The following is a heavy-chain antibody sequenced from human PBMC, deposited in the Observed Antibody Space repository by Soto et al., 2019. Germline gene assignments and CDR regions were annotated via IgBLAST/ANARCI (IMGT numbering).Heavy chain of an antibody. CDR2: VNTYNGNP. V-gene: IGHV1-18*01. J-gene: IGHJ4*02. CDR3: ARDSQYSTSWQRFDS. CDR1: GYTFTDYA. D-gene: IGHD6-13*01. Sequence: QVQLVQSGVEVKKPGASVKVSCKASGYTFTDYAISWVRQAPGRGLEWMGWVNTYNGNPNYAQIFQGRVTMTTDTYTDTAYLALRSLKSYDSAVYYCARDSQYSTSWQRFDSWGQGTLVTGSS.